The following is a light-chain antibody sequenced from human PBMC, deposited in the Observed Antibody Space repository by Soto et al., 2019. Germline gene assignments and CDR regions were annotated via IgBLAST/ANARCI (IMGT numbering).Light chain of an antibody. CDR2: SNN. V-gene: IGLV1-44*01. J-gene: IGLJ1*01. CDR1: SSNIGSNT. CDR3: AAWDDSQLV. Sequence: QSVLTQPPSASGTPGQRVTISCSGSSSNIGSNTVNWYQQLPGTAPKLLIYSNNQRPSGVPDRFSGSKSGTSASLAITGLQSDDEADYYCAAWDDSQLVFGTGTKVTVL.